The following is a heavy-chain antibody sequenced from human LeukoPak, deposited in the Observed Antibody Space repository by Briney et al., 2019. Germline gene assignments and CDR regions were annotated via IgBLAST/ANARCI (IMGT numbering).Heavy chain of an antibody. Sequence: SETLSLTCAVYGGSFSGYYWSWIRQPPGKGLEWIGEINHSGSTNYNPSLKSRVTISVDTSKSQFPLKLSSVTAADTAVYYCARDRPYYGSGSYYYGSQKYFDYWGQGTLVTVSS. CDR1: GGSFSGYY. D-gene: IGHD3-10*01. J-gene: IGHJ4*02. CDR3: ARDRPYYGSGSYYYGSQKYFDY. CDR2: INHSGST. V-gene: IGHV4-34*01.